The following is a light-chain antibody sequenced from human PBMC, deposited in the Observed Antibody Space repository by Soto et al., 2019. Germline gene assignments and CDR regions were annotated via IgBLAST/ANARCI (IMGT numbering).Light chain of an antibody. CDR2: EVS. Sequence: QSVLTQPASVSGSPGQSITISCTGTSSDVGGYNLVSWYQQHPGKAPKLMIYEVSKRPSGVSNRFSGSKSGNTASLTVSGLQAEDEADYYCSSYAGSSTPWVFGGGTKLTVL. V-gene: IGLV2-23*02. J-gene: IGLJ3*02. CDR1: SSDVGGYNL. CDR3: SSYAGSSTPWV.